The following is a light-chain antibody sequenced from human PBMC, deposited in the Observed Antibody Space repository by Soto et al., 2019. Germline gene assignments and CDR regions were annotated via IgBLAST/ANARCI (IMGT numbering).Light chain of an antibody. CDR1: QDISKY. Sequence: DIQMTQSPSSLSASVGDRVTITCRASQDISKYLAWYQQKAGKVPKLLIYAGSTLRPGVPSRFSGSGSGTDFTLAISSLQPEDVASYYCQKYNSAPFTFGPGTKVDI. J-gene: IGKJ3*01. V-gene: IGKV1-27*01. CDR2: AGS. CDR3: QKYNSAPFT.